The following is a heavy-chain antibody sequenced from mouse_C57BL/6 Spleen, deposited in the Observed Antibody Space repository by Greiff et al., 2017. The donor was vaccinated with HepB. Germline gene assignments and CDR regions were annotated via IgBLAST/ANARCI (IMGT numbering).Heavy chain of an antibody. D-gene: IGHD1-1*01. CDR2: IWSGGST. Sequence: VQLKESGPGLVQPSQSLSITCTVSGFSLTSYGVHWVRQSPGKGLEWLGVIWSGGSTDYNAAFISRLSISKDNSKSQVFFKMNSLQAVDTAIYYCARRDYGPDYYAMDYWGQGTSVTVSS. CDR3: ARRDYGPDYYAMDY. J-gene: IGHJ4*01. V-gene: IGHV2-2*01. CDR1: GFSLTSYG.